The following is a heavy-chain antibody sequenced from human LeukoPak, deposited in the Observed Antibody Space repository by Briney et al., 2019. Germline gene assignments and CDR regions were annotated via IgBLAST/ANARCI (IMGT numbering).Heavy chain of an antibody. CDR3: ARDDRCYGQPVPVDY. CDR1: VFTFSRYI. D-gene: IGHD5-18*01. V-gene: IGHV3-21*01. J-gene: IGHJ4*02. CDR2: ISSSSSYI. Sequence: GGALRLSCAASVFTFSRYIMNWVRQAPGKGLEWVSSISSSSSYIYYADSVKCRFTMSRDNAKNSLYLQMNSLRAEDTAVYYCARDDRCYGQPVPVDYWGQGTLVTVSS.